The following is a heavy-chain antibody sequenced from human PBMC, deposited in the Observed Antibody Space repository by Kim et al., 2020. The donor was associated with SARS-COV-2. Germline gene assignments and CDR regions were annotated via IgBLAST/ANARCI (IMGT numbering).Heavy chain of an antibody. CDR1: GFTFSSYT. V-gene: IGHV3-21*01. Sequence: GGSLRLSCAASGFTFSSYTMNWVRQAPGKGLEWVSSISSSSSYIYYADSVKGRFTISRDNAKNSLYLQMNSLRAEDTAVYYCARDPGGSYPVGDCWGQGTLVTVSS. CDR2: ISSSSSYI. J-gene: IGHJ4*02. D-gene: IGHD1-26*01. CDR3: ARDPGGSYPVGDC.